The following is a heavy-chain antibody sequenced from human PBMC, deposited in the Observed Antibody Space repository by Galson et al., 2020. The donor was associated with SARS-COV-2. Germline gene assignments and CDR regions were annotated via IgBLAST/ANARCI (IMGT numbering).Heavy chain of an antibody. CDR3: GRGAVACFGGLLDC. CDR2: INTNTGNP. Sequence: ASVKVSCKASGYIFNNYALNWVRQAPGQGLEWMAWINTNTGNPTYAQGFTGRFAFSLDTSISTAYLQISSLKAEDTAIYYCGRGAVACFGGLLDCWGLGTLVTVSS. CDR1: GYIFNNYA. J-gene: IGHJ4*02. D-gene: IGHD3-10*01. V-gene: IGHV7-4-1*02.